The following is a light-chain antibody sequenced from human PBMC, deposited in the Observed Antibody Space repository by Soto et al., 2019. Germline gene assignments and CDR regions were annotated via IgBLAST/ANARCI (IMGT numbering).Light chain of an antibody. V-gene: IGKV3-11*01. J-gene: IGKJ1*01. CDR1: QSVSSY. Sequence: EIVLTQSPATLSLSPGGRATLSCRASQSVSSYLAWYQQKPGQAPRLLIYDASNRATGIPARFSGSGSGTDFTLTISSLEPEDFAVYYCQQRSNWPRTFGQGTTVDIK. CDR2: DAS. CDR3: QQRSNWPRT.